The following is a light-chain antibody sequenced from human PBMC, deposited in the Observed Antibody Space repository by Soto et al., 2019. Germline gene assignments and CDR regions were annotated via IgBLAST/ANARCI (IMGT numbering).Light chain of an antibody. CDR3: QDYEDWLHT. CDR2: ATS. J-gene: IGKJ4*01. CDR1: QSVSSN. V-gene: IGKV3-15*01. Sequence: DRVMTQSPATLSVSKREIASLSCRASQSVSSNLAWYQQKPGQTPRLLIYATSTRATGIPARFSGSGSGTEFTLTICCLQSEDFAVYCCQDYEDWLHTFCGVTKV.